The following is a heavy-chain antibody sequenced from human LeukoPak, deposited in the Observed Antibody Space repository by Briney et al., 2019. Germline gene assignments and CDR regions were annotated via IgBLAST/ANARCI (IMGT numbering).Heavy chain of an antibody. CDR1: GFTFSSYA. D-gene: IGHD3-3*01. Sequence: GGSLRLSCAASGFTFSSYAMHWVRQAPGKGLEYVSAISSNGGSTYYANSVKGRFTISRDNSKNTLYLQMGSLRAEDMAVHYCASLYYDFWSGSDYYGMDVWGQGTTVTVSS. J-gene: IGHJ6*02. CDR2: ISSNGGST. V-gene: IGHV3-64*01. CDR3: ASLYYDFWSGSDYYGMDV.